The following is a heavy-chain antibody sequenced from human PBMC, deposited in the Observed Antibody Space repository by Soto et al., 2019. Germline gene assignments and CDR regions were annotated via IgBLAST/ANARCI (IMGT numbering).Heavy chain of an antibody. D-gene: IGHD3-3*01. J-gene: IGHJ5*02. CDR2: INHSGST. CDR3: ARVLRFLEWFVWFDP. Sequence: QVQLQQWGAGLLKPSETLSLTCAVYGGSFSGYYWSWIRQPPGKGLEWIGEINHSGSTNYNPSLKSRVTISVDTSKHQFSLKLSSVTAADTAVYYCARVLRFLEWFVWFDPWGQGTLVTVSS. CDR1: GGSFSGYY. V-gene: IGHV4-34*01.